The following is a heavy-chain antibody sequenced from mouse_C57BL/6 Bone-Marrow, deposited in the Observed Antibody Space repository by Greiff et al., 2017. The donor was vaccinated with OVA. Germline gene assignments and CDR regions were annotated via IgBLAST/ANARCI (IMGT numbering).Heavy chain of an antibody. Sequence: VQLQQSGPGLVQPSQSLSITCTVSGFSLTSYGVHWVRQSPGKGLEWLGVIWSGGSTDYNAAFISRLSISKDNSKSHVFFKMNRLQADDTAIYYWARNGGPYAMDYWGQGTSVTVSS. V-gene: IGHV2-2*01. CDR2: IWSGGST. J-gene: IGHJ4*01. CDR1: GFSLTSYG. D-gene: IGHD1-1*02. CDR3: ARNGGPYAMDY.